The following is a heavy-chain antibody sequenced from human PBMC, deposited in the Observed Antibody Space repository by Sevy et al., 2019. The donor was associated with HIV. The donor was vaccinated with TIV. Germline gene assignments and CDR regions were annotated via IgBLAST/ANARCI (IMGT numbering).Heavy chain of an antibody. CDR3: ARAGDGYNYSFDY. Sequence: GSLRLSCAASGFTFSSYSMNWVRQAPGKGLEWVSYISSSSSTIYYADSVKGRFTISRDNAKNPLYLQMNSLRDEDTAVYYCARAGDGYNYSFDYWGQGTLVTVSS. CDR1: GFTFSSYS. CDR2: ISSSSSTI. J-gene: IGHJ4*02. V-gene: IGHV3-48*02. D-gene: IGHD5-12*01.